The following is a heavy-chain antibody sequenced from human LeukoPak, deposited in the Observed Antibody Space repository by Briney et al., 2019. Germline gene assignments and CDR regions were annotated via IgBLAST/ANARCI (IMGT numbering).Heavy chain of an antibody. Sequence: ASVKVCCKASGYTFTGYYVRWVRQAPGQGLEWMGRINPNSGDTNYAQKFQGRVTMTRDTSISTAYMELSRLRSDDTAVYYCARDYCGGDCFPDYWGQGTLVTVSS. J-gene: IGHJ4*02. CDR3: ARDYCGGDCFPDY. V-gene: IGHV1-2*06. D-gene: IGHD2-21*02. CDR2: INPNSGDT. CDR1: GYTFTGYY.